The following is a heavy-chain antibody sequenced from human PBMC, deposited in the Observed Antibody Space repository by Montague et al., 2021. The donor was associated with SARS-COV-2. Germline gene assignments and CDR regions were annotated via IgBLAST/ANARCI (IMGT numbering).Heavy chain of an antibody. Sequence: PALVKPTQTLTLTCTFSGFSVSTSGLCVSWIRQPPGKALEWLALIDWDDVTYYSTSLKTRLAISKDTSKNQVVLTMTDMDPVDTGTYYCARIPEYSSGGGPDWYFDLWGRGTLVTVSS. CDR2: IDWDDVT. D-gene: IGHD6-19*01. J-gene: IGHJ2*01. V-gene: IGHV2-70*01. CDR1: GFSVSTSGLC. CDR3: ARIPEYSSGGGPDWYFDL.